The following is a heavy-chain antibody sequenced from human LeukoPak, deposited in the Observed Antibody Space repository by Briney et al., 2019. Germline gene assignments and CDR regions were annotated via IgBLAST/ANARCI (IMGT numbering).Heavy chain of an antibody. CDR2: ISSSSSTI. J-gene: IGHJ4*02. CDR3: ATETAMVIY. D-gene: IGHD5-18*01. V-gene: IGHV3-48*01. Sequence: GGSLRPSCAASGFTFSSYSMIWVRQAPGKGLEWVSYISSSSSTIYYADSVKGRFTISRDNAKNSLYLQMNSLRAEDTAVYYCATETAMVIYWGQGTLVTVSS. CDR1: GFTFSSYS.